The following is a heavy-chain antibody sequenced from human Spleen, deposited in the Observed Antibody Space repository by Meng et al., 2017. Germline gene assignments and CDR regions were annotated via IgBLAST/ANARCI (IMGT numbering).Heavy chain of an antibody. CDR2: VSHSGST. J-gene: IGHJ4*02. CDR1: GGSTSNDY. CDR3: ARGPTTMAHDFDY. D-gene: IGHD4-11*01. V-gene: IGHV4-34*02. Sequence: HLQQGGQGHLRPSVTLSLARQFHGGSTSNDYWTWTRQPPGKGLEWIGEVSHSGSTSYNPSLESRATISVDTSQNNLSLKLSSVTAADSAVYYCARGPTTMAHDFDYWGQGTLVTVSS.